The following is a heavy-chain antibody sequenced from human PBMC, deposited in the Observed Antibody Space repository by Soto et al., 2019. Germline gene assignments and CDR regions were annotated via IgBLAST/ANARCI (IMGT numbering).Heavy chain of an antibody. V-gene: IGHV3-74*01. CDR2: ISGGGSVA. D-gene: IGHD5-12*01. J-gene: IGHJ3*02. CDR1: GFTFSNHW. CDR3: ARAVANTRNGLDI. Sequence: GGSLRLSCAASGFTFSNHWIHWVRQAPGKGLVWVSRISGGGSVATYADSVKGRFTISRDNAKNTLYLQMNSLRAEDTAVYYCARAVANTRNGLDIWGQGTMVTVSS.